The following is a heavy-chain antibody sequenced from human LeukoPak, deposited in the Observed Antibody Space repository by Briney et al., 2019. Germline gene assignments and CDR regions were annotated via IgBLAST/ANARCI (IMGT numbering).Heavy chain of an antibody. D-gene: IGHD2-2*01. J-gene: IGHJ6*02. CDR1: GDSISSDIW. CDR2: IHHSGGI. CDR3: ARDQRYCSSTSCRTYGMDV. Sequence: SETLSLTCAVSGDSISSDIWWNWVRQPPGKGLEWIGEIHHSGGINYNPSLKSRVTISLDTSKNQFSLKLSSVTAADTAVYYCARDQRYCSSTSCRTYGMDVWGQGTTVTVSS. V-gene: IGHV4-4*02.